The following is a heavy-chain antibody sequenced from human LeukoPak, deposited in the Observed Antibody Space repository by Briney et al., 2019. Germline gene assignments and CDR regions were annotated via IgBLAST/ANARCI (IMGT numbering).Heavy chain of an antibody. J-gene: IGHJ4*02. CDR1: GGSISSYY. Sequence: SETLSLTCTVSGGSISSYYWSWIRQPPGKGLEWIGYFYYSGSTNYNPSLKSRVPISVDTSTFQSSLKLSSVTAADTAVYYCARRLIYLTGWDYGGQGTLVTVSS. D-gene: IGHD3/OR15-3a*01. V-gene: IGHV4-59*01. CDR3: ARRLIYLTGWDY. CDR2: FYYSGST.